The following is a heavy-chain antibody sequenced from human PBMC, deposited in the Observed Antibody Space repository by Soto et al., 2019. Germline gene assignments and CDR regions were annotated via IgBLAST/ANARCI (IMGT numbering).Heavy chain of an antibody. D-gene: IGHD3-16*01. CDR1: GGSFRGYY. CDR3: ARGRGGGATLGY. V-gene: IGHV4-34*01. CDR2: INHSGSN. Sequence: QVQLPQWGAGLLKPAEPLALTCAVYGGSFRGYYWSWIRQPPGKGLELIGEINHSGSNNYNPSLKRRVTISVDTSKNQFSLKLSSVTAADTAVYYCARGRGGGATLGYWGQGTLVTVSP. J-gene: IGHJ4*02.